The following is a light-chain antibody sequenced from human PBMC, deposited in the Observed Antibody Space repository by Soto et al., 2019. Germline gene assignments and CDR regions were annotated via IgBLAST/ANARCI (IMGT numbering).Light chain of an antibody. J-gene: IGKJ4*01. CDR3: QQYNSWPLT. Sequence: EVVMTLSPATLSVSPGERATLSCRASQSVSINLAWYQQIPGQAPRLLIYGASTRATGIPARFSGSGSGTEFTLTISSLQSEDFAVYYCQQYNSWPLTVGGGTKVDIK. CDR2: GAS. CDR1: QSVSIN. V-gene: IGKV3-15*01.